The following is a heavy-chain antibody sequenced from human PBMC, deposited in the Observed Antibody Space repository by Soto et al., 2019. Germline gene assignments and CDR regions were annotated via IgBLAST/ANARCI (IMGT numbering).Heavy chain of an antibody. V-gene: IGHV3-23*01. CDR2: ISGSGGST. D-gene: IGHD7-27*01. CDR1: GFTFSSYA. CDR3: AKDLHSQLGTDMDAFDI. Sequence: GGSLRLSCAASGFTFSSYAMSWVRQAPGKGLEWVSAISGSGGSTYYADSVKGRFTISRDNSKNTLYLQMNSLRAEDTAVYYCAKDLHSQLGTDMDAFDIWGQGTMVTVSS. J-gene: IGHJ3*02.